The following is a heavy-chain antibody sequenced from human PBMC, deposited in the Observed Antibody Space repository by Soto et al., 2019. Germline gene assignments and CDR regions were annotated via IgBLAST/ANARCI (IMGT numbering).Heavy chain of an antibody. V-gene: IGHV3-74*01. Sequence: GGSLRLSCAASGFTFSRHWMHWVRQAPGKGLSWVSHIGPDGSRTRDADSVMGRFIISRDNARNTLYLQMNSLRDDDTAVYYCVRHQNWAYHYWGPAIFVTVSS. CDR1: GFTFSRHW. J-gene: IGHJ4*02. CDR2: IGPDGSRT. D-gene: IGHD7-27*01. CDR3: VRHQNWAYHY.